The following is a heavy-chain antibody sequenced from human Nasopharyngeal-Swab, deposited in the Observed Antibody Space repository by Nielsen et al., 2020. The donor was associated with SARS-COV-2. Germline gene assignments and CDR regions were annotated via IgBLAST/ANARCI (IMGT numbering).Heavy chain of an antibody. D-gene: IGHD3-16*01. Sequence: GGSLRLSCAASGFTLSNYWIYWVRQTPGKGLLWVSRINTDASRTSYADSVKGRFTISRDNAKNTVYLQMNSLRGEDTAVYYCTRVDVHDAFDMWGQGTMVTVSS. CDR3: TRVDVHDAFDM. CDR1: GFTLSNYW. CDR2: INTDASRT. J-gene: IGHJ3*02. V-gene: IGHV3-74*01.